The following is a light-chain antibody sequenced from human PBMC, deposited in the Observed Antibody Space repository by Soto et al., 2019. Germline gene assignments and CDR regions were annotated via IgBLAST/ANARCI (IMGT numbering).Light chain of an antibody. CDR1: QTVRSNY. Sequence: EIVLTQSPGTLSLSPGERVTLSCRASQTVRSNYLAWYQQKPGQAPRLLIYEASTRATGIPDRFSGSGSGTDFTLTVTGLEPEDFAVYYCQQYVNSTLT. CDR3: QQYVNSTLT. J-gene: IGKJ4*01. V-gene: IGKV3-20*01. CDR2: EAS.